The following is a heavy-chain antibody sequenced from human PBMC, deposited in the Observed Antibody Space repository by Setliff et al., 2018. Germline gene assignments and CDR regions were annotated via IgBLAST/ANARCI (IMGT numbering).Heavy chain of an antibody. CDR3: AREVWTIYDKSWSGYTDL. CDR1: GFTISNYW. V-gene: IGHV3-7*03. Sequence: PGGSLSLSCVASGFTISNYWMAWVRQAPGKGLEWVADIRQDGTNKYYMDSVEGRFTISRDNSKNSVYLQMNSLRAEDTALYHCAREVWTIYDKSWSGYTDLWGQGTQVTVSS. CDR2: IRQDGTNK. J-gene: IGHJ5*02. D-gene: IGHD3-3*01.